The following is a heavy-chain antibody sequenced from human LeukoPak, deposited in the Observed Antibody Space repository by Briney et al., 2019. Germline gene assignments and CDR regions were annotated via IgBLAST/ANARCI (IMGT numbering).Heavy chain of an antibody. CDR3: AKDLVYPRTVVIIGRAVAGSTGVY. D-gene: IGHD6-19*01. CDR1: GFTFSSYA. J-gene: IGHJ4*02. V-gene: IGHV3-23*01. Sequence: GGSLRLSCAASGFTFSSYAMSWVRQAPGKGLEGVSAISGSGGSTHYADSVKGRFAIPSDNSKNTLYLQMTSLRAEDTALYYCAKDLVYPRTVVIIGRAVAGSTGVYWGQGTLVTVSS. CDR2: ISGSGGST.